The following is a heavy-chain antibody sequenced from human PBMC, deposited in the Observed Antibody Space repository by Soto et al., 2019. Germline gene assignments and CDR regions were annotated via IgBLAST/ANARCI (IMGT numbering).Heavy chain of an antibody. V-gene: IGHV4-31*03. Sequence: SETLSLTCTVFGGSIRSGGYYWSWVRQNPRRGLEWIGNIYYSGNTYYNPSLKSRLTISVDTSKNQFSLNLSSVTAADTAVYYCARDRLMATAGTARHYFGLDVWGQGTTVTVSS. CDR3: ARDRLMATAGTARHYFGLDV. D-gene: IGHD5-18*01. CDR1: GGSIRSGGYY. J-gene: IGHJ6*02. CDR2: IYYSGNT.